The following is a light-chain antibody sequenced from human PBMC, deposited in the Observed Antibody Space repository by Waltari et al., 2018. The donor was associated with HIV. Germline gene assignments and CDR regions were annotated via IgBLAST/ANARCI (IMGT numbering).Light chain of an antibody. CDR2: VNSDGSH. V-gene: IGLV4-69*01. CDR1: SGHSSSA. Sequence: QLVLSQSPSASASLGASVKLTCTLSSGHSSSAIAWPQQQPEKGPQYLMKVNSDGSHTKGDGIPDRFSGSSSGAERYLTISSLQSEDEADYYCQTWVTGILVFGGGTKLTVL. CDR3: QTWVTGILV. J-gene: IGLJ3*02.